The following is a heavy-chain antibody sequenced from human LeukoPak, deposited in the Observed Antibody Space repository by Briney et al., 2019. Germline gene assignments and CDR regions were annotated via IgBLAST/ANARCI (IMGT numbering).Heavy chain of an antibody. D-gene: IGHD5-12*01. J-gene: IGHJ3*02. CDR1: GFTFSSYS. CDR3: ARESHGLRFLLVYAFDI. CDR2: ISSSSSYI. V-gene: IGHV3-21*01. Sequence: GGSLRLSCAASGFTFSSYSMNWVRQAPGKGLEWVSSISSSSSYIYYADSVKGRFTISRDNAKNSLYLQMNSLRAEDTAVYYCARESHGLRFLLVYAFDICGQGTMVTVSS.